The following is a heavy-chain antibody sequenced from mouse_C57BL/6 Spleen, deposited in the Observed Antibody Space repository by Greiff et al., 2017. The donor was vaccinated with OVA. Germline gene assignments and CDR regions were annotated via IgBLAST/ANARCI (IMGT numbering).Heavy chain of an antibody. D-gene: IGHD2-5*01. CDR3: SKGSYSNRYWYFDV. V-gene: IGHV2-3*01. Sequence: VQLVESGPGLVAPSQSLSITCTVSGFSLTSYGVSWVRQPPGKGLEWLGEIWGDGSTNYHTALIYRLSISKDNSKSQVFLKLNRLQTDDTATYYWSKGSYSNRYWYFDVWGTGTTVTVSS. CDR2: IWGDGST. J-gene: IGHJ1*03. CDR1: GFSLTSYG.